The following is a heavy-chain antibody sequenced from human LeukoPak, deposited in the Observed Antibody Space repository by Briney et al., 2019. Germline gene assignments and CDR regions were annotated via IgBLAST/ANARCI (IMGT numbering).Heavy chain of an antibody. V-gene: IGHV4-4*07. CDR2: IYTSGSP. CDR3: ARESYSGSYYRFDP. D-gene: IGHD1-26*01. J-gene: IGHJ5*02. CDR1: GGSISSYY. Sequence: SETLSLTCTVSGGSISSYYWSWIRQPAGKGLEWIGHIYTSGSPNYNPSLKSRVTMSVDTSKNQFSLKLSSVTAADTAVYYCARESYSGSYYRFDPWGQGTLVTVSS.